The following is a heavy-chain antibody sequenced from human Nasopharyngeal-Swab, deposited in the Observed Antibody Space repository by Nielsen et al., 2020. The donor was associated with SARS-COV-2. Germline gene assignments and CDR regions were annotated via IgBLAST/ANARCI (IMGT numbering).Heavy chain of an antibody. J-gene: IGHJ4*02. CDR3: AKARRTDTYGYECFDS. V-gene: IGHV3-30*18. D-gene: IGHD5-18*01. CDR1: GFSFSSFD. Sequence: GGSLRLSCAASGFSFSSFDIHWVRQAPGKGLEWVALISYDVSNEYYADSVKGRFTISRDNAKNSLYLQMNSLRAEDTALYYCAKARRTDTYGYECFDSWGQGTLVTVSS. CDR2: ISYDVSNE.